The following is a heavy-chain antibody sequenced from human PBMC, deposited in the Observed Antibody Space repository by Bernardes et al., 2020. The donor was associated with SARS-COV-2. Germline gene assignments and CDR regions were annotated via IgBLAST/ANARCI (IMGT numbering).Heavy chain of an antibody. V-gene: IGHV4-38-2*01. CDR3: ARQIGTTWSSIDP. J-gene: IGHJ5*02. Sequence: SETLSLTCAVSGHSISSGLFWGWIRQPPGKGLEWIGCIYYSGSTYYNPSLKSRATISVDTSKNQISLHLSSVTAADTAVYYCARQIGTTWSSIDPWGQGTLVTVSS. CDR1: GHSISSGLF. CDR2: IYYSGST. D-gene: IGHD6-13*01.